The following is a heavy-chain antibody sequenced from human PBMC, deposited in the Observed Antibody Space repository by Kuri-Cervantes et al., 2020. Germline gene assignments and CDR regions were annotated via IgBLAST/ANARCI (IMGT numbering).Heavy chain of an antibody. CDR3: AKNEGGSSWSFDY. CDR1: GFTFSSYG. J-gene: IGHJ4*02. CDR2: ISYDGSNK. D-gene: IGHD6-13*01. V-gene: IGHV3-30*18. Sequence: GGSLRLSCAASGFTFSSYGMHWVRQAPGKGLEWVAVISYDGSNKYYADSVKGRFTISRDNFKNTLYLQMNSLRAEDTAVYYCAKNEGGSSWSFDYWGQGTLVTVSS.